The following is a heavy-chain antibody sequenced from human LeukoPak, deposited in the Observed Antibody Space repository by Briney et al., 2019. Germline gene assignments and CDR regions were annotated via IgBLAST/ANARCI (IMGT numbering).Heavy chain of an antibody. CDR1: GFTCSSYS. CDR3: ARIGGIAPDDAFDI. V-gene: IGHV3-21*01. D-gene: IGHD6-13*01. J-gene: IGHJ3*02. Sequence: GGSLRLSCAASGFTCSSYSMNWVRQAPGKGLEWVSSISSIGTYMYYADSVKGRFTISRDNAKNSLYLQMNSLRAEDTAVYYCARIGGIAPDDAFDIWGQGTMVTVSS. CDR2: ISSIGTYM.